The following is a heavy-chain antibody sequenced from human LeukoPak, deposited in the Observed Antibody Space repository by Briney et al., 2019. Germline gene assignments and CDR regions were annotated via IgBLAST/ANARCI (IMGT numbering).Heavy chain of an antibody. V-gene: IGHV3-15*01. CDR3: TARYCRSTSCYGEYFQR. Sequence: GGSLRLSCAASGFTFSNAWMSWVRQAPGRGLEWVGRIKSKTDGGTTDYAAPVKGRFTISRDDSKNTLYLQMNSLKTGDTAVYYCTARYCRSTSCYGEYFQRWGQGTLVTVSS. D-gene: IGHD2-2*01. J-gene: IGHJ1*01. CDR2: IKSKTDGGTT. CDR1: GFTFSNAW.